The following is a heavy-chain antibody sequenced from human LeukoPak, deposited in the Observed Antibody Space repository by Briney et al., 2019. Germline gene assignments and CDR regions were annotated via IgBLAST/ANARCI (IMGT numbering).Heavy chain of an antibody. J-gene: IGHJ6*02. CDR2: IIPIFGTA. V-gene: IGHV1-69*13. Sequence: SVKVSCKASGGTFSSYAISWVRQAPGQGLEWMGGIIPIFGTANYAQKFQGRVTITADESTSTAYMELSSLRSEDTAVYYCARGNQDIVVVPAAGYYYYGMDVWGQGTTVTVSS. CDR1: GGTFSSYA. CDR3: ARGNQDIVVVPAAGYYYYGMDV. D-gene: IGHD2-2*01.